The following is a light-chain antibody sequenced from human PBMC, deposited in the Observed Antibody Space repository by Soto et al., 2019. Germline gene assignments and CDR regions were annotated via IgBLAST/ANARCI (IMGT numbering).Light chain of an antibody. CDR2: KAS. CDR3: QQYSSPSP. CDR1: QSISSW. Sequence: DIQMTQSPSTLSASVGDRVTITCRASQSISSWLAWYQQKPGKAPKLLIYKASNLESGVPSRFSGSVSGTEFPLTISSLQPDDFDTYYCQQYSSPSPFAQGTTVEIK. V-gene: IGKV1-5*03. J-gene: IGKJ1*01.